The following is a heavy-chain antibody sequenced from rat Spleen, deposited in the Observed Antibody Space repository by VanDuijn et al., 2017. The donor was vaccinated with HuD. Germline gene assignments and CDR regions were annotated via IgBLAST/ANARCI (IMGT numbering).Heavy chain of an antibody. CDR1: GFTFSNYY. CDR2: ISPSGGST. V-gene: IGHV5-27*01. CDR3: TREDY. Sequence: EVQMVESGGGLVKPGRSLKLSCAASGFTFSNYYMAWVRQAPTKGLEWVASISPSGGSTYYPDSVKGRFTISRDNAKSSLYLQMNSLRSEDTATYYCTREDYWGQGVMVTVSS. J-gene: IGHJ2*01.